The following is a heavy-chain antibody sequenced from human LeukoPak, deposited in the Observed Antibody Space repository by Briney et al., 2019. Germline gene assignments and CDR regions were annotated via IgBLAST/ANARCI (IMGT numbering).Heavy chain of an antibody. CDR2: IYGGGAT. Sequence: GGSLRLSCAASGLIVSSDYLAWVRQAPGKGLEWISVIYGGGATYYADSVRGRFTISRDNPKNELFLPMNSLRVEDTAVYHCVRLLPASRHYFDYWGQGTLVTVSS. V-gene: IGHV3-53*01. CDR1: GLIVSSDY. D-gene: IGHD6-6*01. J-gene: IGHJ4*02. CDR3: VRLLPASRHYFDY.